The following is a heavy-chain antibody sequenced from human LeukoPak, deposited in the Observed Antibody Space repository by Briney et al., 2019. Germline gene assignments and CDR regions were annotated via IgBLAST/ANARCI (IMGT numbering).Heavy chain of an antibody. CDR3: ARDIVHTAMDPPSDYYYYGMDV. V-gene: IGHV1-2*02. Sequence: ATVTVSCKASGYTFTGYYMHWVRQAPAQGLEWIGWINPNIGGTNYAQKFQGRATMTGDTSISTAYMEVSRLRSDDPAVYYCARDIVHTAMDPPSDYYYYGMDVWGQGTTVTVSS. CDR2: INPNIGGT. CDR1: GYTFTGYY. D-gene: IGHD5-18*01. J-gene: IGHJ6*02.